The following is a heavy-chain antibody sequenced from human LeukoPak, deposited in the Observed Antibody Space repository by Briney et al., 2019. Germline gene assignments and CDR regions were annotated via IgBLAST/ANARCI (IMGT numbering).Heavy chain of an antibody. Sequence: SETLSLTCAVHGGSFSGYYWSWIRQPPGKGLEWIGEINHSGSTNYNPSLKSRVTISVDTSKNQFSLKLSSVTAADTAVYYCARQGYCSSTSCYTAHSSSWHRRFDYWGQGTLVTVSS. CDR2: INHSGST. D-gene: IGHD2-2*02. J-gene: IGHJ4*02. CDR1: GGSFSGYY. CDR3: ARQGYCSSTSCYTAHSSSWHRRFDY. V-gene: IGHV4-34*01.